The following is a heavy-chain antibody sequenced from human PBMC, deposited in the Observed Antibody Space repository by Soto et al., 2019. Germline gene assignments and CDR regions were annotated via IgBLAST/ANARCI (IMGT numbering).Heavy chain of an antibody. J-gene: IGHJ6*02. Sequence: LSLTCAVYGGSFSGYYWSWIRQPPGKGLEWIGEINHSGSTNYNPSLKSRVTISVDTSKNQFSLKLSSVTAADTAVYYCARGRNYYDFWSGYYTSYYYGMDVWGQGTTVTVSS. V-gene: IGHV4-34*01. CDR1: GGSFSGYY. D-gene: IGHD3-3*01. CDR2: INHSGST. CDR3: ARGRNYYDFWSGYYTSYYYGMDV.